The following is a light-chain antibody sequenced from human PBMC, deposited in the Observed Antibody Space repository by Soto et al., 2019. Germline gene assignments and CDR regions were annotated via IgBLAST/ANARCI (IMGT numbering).Light chain of an antibody. CDR1: QSVRNNY. CDR2: DAS. J-gene: IGKJ2*01. CDR3: QRYGSSPPHT. Sequence: EIVLTQSPGTLSLAPGEGASLSCRASQSVRNNYLAWYQQKPGQAPRVLIYDASSRATGIPDRFSGSGSGTDFTLTISRLESEDFGVYYCQRYGSSPPHTFGKGTSLEIK. V-gene: IGKV3-20*01.